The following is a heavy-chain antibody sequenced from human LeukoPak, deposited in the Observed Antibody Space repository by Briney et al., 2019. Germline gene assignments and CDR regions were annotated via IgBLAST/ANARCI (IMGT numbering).Heavy chain of an antibody. D-gene: IGHD3-10*01. Sequence: SETLSLTCTVSGGSISSSSYYWGWIRQPPGKGLEWIGSIYYSGSTYYNPSLKSRVTISVDTSKNQFSLKLSSVTAADTAVYYCARDRDYGSGSPPYWGQGTLVTVSS. CDR2: IYYSGST. V-gene: IGHV4-39*07. CDR1: GGSISSSSYY. CDR3: ARDRDYGSGSPPY. J-gene: IGHJ4*02.